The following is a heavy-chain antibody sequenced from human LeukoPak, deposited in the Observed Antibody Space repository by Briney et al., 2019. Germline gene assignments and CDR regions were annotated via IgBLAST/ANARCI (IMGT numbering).Heavy chain of an antibody. CDR1: GFAFENYP. CDR3: ANTAIVVLSEVLDY. J-gene: IGHJ4*02. Sequence: GGSLRLSCVASGFAFENYPMSWVRQAPGKGLEWVSGLSGGGRTTYYADSVKGRFTISRDNSKNTLYLQMDSLRAEDTAVYYCANTAIVVLSEVLDYWGQGPLVTVSS. CDR2: LSGGGRTT. D-gene: IGHD2-8*01. V-gene: IGHV3-23*01.